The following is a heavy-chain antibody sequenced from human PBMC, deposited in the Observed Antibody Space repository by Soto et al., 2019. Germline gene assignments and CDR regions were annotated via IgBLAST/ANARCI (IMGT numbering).Heavy chain of an antibody. CDR1: GYTFTGYY. Sequence: ASVKGSCKASGYTFTGYYMHWVRHAPGQGLEWMGWINPNSGGTNYAQKFQGRVTMTRDTSISTAYMELSRLRSDDTAVYYCARAQAPSSLFEKTAARREGTEFDYWGQGTLVTVSS. V-gene: IGHV1-2*02. CDR2: INPNSGGT. D-gene: IGHD1-1*01. CDR3: ARAQAPSSLFEKTAARREGTEFDY. J-gene: IGHJ4*02.